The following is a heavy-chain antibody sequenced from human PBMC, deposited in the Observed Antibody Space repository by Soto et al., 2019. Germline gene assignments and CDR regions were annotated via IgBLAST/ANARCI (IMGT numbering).Heavy chain of an antibody. Sequence: QVQLVESGGGVVQPGRYLRISCAASGFAFGAYAMHWVRQAPGQGLEWVAGISKDGSQNDYADSVKVRFIISRDSAQQTVHLQMNSLSVEDTAVYYCARESYTSSQGVEPWGQGTLVTVSA. CDR3: ARESYTSSQGVEP. V-gene: IGHV3-30*03. J-gene: IGHJ3*01. CDR2: ISKDGSQN. CDR1: GFAFGAYA. D-gene: IGHD6-13*01.